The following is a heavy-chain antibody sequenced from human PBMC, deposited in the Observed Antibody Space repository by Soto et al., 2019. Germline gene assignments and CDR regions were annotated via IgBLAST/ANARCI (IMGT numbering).Heavy chain of an antibody. V-gene: IGHV4-34*01. Sequence: TLSLTCAVYGGSFSGYYWSWIRQPPGKGLEWIGEINHSGSTNYNPSLKSRVTISVDTSKNQFSLKLSSVTAADTAVYYCARDPDIAAAGQFGYWGQGTLVTVSS. D-gene: IGHD6-13*01. CDR3: ARDPDIAAAGQFGY. CDR1: GGSFSGYY. J-gene: IGHJ4*02. CDR2: INHSGST.